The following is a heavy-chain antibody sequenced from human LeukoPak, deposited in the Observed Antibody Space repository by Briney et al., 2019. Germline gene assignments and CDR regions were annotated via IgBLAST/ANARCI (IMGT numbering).Heavy chain of an antibody. J-gene: IGHJ3*02. CDR1: GFTFDDYT. Sequence: GGSLRLSCAASGFTFDDYTMHWVRQAPGKGLEWVSLIGWDGGSTYCADSVKGRFTISRHNAKNSLYLQMNNLRPEDTALYYCVREISGGGPDAFDIWGQGTMVTVS. CDR2: IGWDGGST. CDR3: VREISGGGPDAFDI. V-gene: IGHV3-43*01. D-gene: IGHD3-16*01.